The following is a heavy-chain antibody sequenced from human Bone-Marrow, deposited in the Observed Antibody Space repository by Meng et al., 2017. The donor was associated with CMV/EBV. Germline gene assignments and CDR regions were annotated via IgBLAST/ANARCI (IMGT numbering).Heavy chain of an antibody. V-gene: IGHV1-69*02. CDR2: IIPILGIA. CDR1: GGTFSSYT. CDR3: SRRPYCSSTSCLTYYYYGMDV. J-gene: IGHJ6*02. Sequence: SVKVSCKASGGTFSSYTISWVRQAPGQGLEWMGRIIPILGIANYAQKFQGRVTITADKSTSTAYMELSSLRSEDTAVYYCSRRPYCSSTSCLTYYYYGMDVWGQGTTVTVSS. D-gene: IGHD2-2*01.